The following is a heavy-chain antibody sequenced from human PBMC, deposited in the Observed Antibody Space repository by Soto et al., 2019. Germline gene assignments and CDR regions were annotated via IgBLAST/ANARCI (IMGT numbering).Heavy chain of an antibody. CDR3: AKHLDYTHPDGMDI. D-gene: IGHD2-2*02. CDR1: RCSLRSFW. Sequence: GGSLRHSRSTVRCSLRSFWMHWVRQAPGKKLGWGARVSYDGSDEYSRDSLSDRFTGFRYNSKRALYRRLNIMQVQATAIYSCAKHLDYTHPDGMDIWGRGTTVTVSS. CDR2: VSYDGSDE. J-gene: IGHJ6*01. V-gene: IGHV3-30*18.